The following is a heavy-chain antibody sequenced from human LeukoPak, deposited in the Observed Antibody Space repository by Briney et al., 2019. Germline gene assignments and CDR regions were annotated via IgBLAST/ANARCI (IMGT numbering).Heavy chain of an antibody. D-gene: IGHD5-12*01. V-gene: IGHV4-39*01. CDR3: ARHLYSGYDFGY. CDR1: GGSISSSSYY. CDR2: MYYSGGS. Sequence: SETLSLTCTVSGGSISSSSYYWRWIRQPPGKILEWIGSMYYSGGSYYNPSLKSRVTISVDTSKNQFSLNLSSVTAADTAVYYCARHLYSGYDFGYWGREPWSPSPQ. J-gene: IGHJ4*02.